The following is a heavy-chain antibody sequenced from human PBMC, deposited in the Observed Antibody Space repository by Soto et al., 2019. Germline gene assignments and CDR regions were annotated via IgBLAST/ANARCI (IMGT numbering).Heavy chain of an antibody. Sequence: SETLSLTCAVSGGSISSGGYSWSWIRQPPGKGLEWIGYIYHSGSTYYNPSLKSRVTISVDRSKNQFSLKLSSVTAADTAVYYCARLRAAGLSQIIAAAGSRYYYYYGMDVWGQGTTVTVSS. J-gene: IGHJ6*02. D-gene: IGHD6-13*01. CDR2: IYHSGST. CDR3: ARLRAAGLSQIIAAAGSRYYYYYGMDV. CDR1: GGSISSGGYS. V-gene: IGHV4-30-2*01.